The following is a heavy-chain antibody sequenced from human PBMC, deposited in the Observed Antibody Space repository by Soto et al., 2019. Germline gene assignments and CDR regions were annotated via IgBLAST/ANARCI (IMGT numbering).Heavy chain of an antibody. J-gene: IGHJ5*02. CDR1: GGSISSGGYY. CDR3: ARVLVVAATAVRWFDP. Sequence: QVQLQESGPGLVKPSQTLSLTCTVSGGSISSGGYYWSWIRQHPGKGLEWIGYMYYSGSTYYNPYLRSRVTISVDTSRNQFYLKLSSVTAADTAVYYCARVLVVAATAVRWFDPWGQGTLVTVSS. D-gene: IGHD2-15*01. V-gene: IGHV4-31*03. CDR2: MYYSGST.